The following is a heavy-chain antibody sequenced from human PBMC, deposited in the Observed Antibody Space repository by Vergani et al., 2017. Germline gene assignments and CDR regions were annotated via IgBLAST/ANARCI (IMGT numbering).Heavy chain of an antibody. V-gene: IGHV3-66*01. D-gene: IGHD3-10*01. CDR3: ARGVYYYGSGSYSGAFDI. CDR1: GFTFGDYA. J-gene: IGHJ3*02. Sequence: EVQLVESGGGLVQPGRSLRLSCTASGFTFGDYAMSWVRQAPGKGLEWVSVIYSGGSTYYADSVKGRFTISRDNSKNTLYLQMNSLRAEDTAVYYCARGVYYYGSGSYSGAFDIWGQGTMVTVSS. CDR2: IYSGGST.